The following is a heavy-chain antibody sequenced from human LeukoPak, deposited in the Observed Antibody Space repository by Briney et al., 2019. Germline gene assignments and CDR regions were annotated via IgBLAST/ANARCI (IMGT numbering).Heavy chain of an antibody. CDR3: ARDLGVRGYFDY. CDR2: IYYSGST. Sequence: SETLSLTCTVSGVSISSGGYYWSWIRQPPGKGLEWIGYIYYSGSTNYNPSLKSRVAISVDTSKNQFSLKLSSVTAADTAVYYCARDLGVRGYFDYWGQGTLVTVSS. D-gene: IGHD3-10*01. J-gene: IGHJ4*02. V-gene: IGHV4-61*08. CDR1: GVSISSGGYY.